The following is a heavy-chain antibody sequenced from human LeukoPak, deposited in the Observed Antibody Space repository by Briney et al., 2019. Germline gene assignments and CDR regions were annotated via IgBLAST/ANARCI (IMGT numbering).Heavy chain of an antibody. CDR3: ASDSVTTSRTLDY. CDR2: IYSGGST. CDR1: GFTLDDYA. V-gene: IGHV3-66*01. D-gene: IGHD4-17*01. Sequence: GGSLRLSCAASGFTLDDYALHWVRQAPGKGLEWVSVIYSGGSTYYADSVKGRFTISRDNSKNTLYLQMNSLRAEDTAVYYCASDSVTTSRTLDYWGQGTLVSVSS. J-gene: IGHJ4*02.